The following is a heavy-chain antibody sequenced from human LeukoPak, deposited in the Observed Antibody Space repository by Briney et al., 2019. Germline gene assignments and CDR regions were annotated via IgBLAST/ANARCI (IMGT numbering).Heavy chain of an antibody. V-gene: IGHV4-59*12. CDR2: IYYSGTT. Sequence: SETLSLTCTVSGGSISGYYCTWIRQPPGKGLEWIGYIYYSGTTNYNPSLKSRVTASVDTSKNQFSPKLSSVTAADTAVYYCAREEVVVAATRNWFDPWGQGTLVTVSS. CDR3: AREEVVVAATRNWFDP. CDR1: GGSISGYY. D-gene: IGHD2-15*01. J-gene: IGHJ5*02.